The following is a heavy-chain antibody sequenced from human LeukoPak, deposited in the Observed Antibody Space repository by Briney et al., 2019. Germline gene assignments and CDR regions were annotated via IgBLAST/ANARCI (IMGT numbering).Heavy chain of an antibody. D-gene: IGHD6-13*01. J-gene: IGHJ4*02. Sequence: SETLSLTCTVSGYSISSGYYWAWIRQPPGKGLEWIGSIHQSGSTNYNPSLKSRVTISVDTSKNQFSLKLSSVTAADTAVYYCARGTQLEYWGQGTLVTVSS. CDR1: GYSISSGYY. V-gene: IGHV4-38-2*02. CDR3: ARGTQLEY. CDR2: IHQSGST.